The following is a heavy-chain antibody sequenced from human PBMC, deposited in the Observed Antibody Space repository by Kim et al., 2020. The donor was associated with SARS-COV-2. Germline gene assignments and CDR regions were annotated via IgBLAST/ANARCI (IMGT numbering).Heavy chain of an antibody. J-gene: IGHJ6*02. Sequence: GGSLRLSCAASGFTFSSYAMHWVRQAPGKGLEWVAVISYDGSNKYYADSVKGRFTISRDNSKNTLYLQMNSLRAEDTAVYYCAREIKRLQWLVGRPMDVWGQGTTVTVSS. V-gene: IGHV3-30-3*01. CDR2: ISYDGSNK. CDR3: AREIKRLQWLVGRPMDV. D-gene: IGHD6-19*01. CDR1: GFTFSSYA.